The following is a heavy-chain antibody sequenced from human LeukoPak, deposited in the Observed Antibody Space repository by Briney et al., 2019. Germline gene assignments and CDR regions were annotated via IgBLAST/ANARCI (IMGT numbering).Heavy chain of an antibody. D-gene: IGHD5-12*01. Sequence: GGSLTLSCAASGFTFSSYSMNWVRPAPGKGLAWVSAISGSGGSTYYEDSVKGRFTISRDNSKNPLYLQMNSLRAEDTAVYYCAKDFIPVNSGAFDIWGQGTMVTVSS. CDR3: AKDFIPVNSGAFDI. V-gene: IGHV3-23*01. CDR1: GFTFSSYS. CDR2: ISGSGGST. J-gene: IGHJ3*02.